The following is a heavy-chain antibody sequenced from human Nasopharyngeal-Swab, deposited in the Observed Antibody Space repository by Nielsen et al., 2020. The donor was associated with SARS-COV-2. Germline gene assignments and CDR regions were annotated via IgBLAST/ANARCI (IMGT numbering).Heavy chain of an antibody. CDR2: ISSSSSYT. V-gene: IGHV3-11*06. CDR1: GFTFSDYY. CDR3: AKGAYGSGSYYKPFYGMDV. Sequence: GESLKISCAASGFTFSDYYMSWIRQAPGKGLEWVSYISSSSSYTNYADSVKGRFTISRDNSKNTLYLQMNSLRAEDTAVYYCAKGAYGSGSYYKPFYGMDVWGQGTTVTVSS. D-gene: IGHD3-10*01. J-gene: IGHJ6*02.